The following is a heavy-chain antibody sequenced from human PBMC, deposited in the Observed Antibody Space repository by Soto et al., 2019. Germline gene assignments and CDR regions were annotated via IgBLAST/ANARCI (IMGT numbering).Heavy chain of an antibody. V-gene: IGHV4-59*01. CDR3: ARQGGNNWDDAFDI. D-gene: IGHD1-20*01. Sequence: SETLSLTCTVSGGSISSYYWSWIRQPPGKGLEWIGYIYYSGSTNYNPSLKSRVTISVDTSKNQFSLKLSSVTAADTAVYYCARQGGNNWDDAFDIWGQGTMVTVSS. CDR1: GGSISSYY. J-gene: IGHJ3*02. CDR2: IYYSGST.